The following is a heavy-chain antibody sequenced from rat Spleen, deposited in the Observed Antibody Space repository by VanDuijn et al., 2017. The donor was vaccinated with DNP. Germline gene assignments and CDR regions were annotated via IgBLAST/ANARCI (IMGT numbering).Heavy chain of an antibody. CDR1: GFTFSNYG. CDR3: AKDPRDFDY. J-gene: IGHJ2*01. D-gene: IGHD4-3*01. Sequence: EVQLVESGGGLVQPGRSLKLSCAASGFTFSNYGMAWVRQAPTKGLEWVASISYDGSSTYYRDSVKGRFTISRDNAKSTLYLQMDSLRSEDTATYYCAKDPRDFDYWGQGVMVTVSS. CDR2: ISYDGSST. V-gene: IGHV5-29*01.